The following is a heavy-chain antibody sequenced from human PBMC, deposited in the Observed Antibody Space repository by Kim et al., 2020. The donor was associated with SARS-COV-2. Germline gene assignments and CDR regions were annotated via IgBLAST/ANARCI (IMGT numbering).Heavy chain of an antibody. CDR1: GFTFSSYE. Sequence: GGSLRLSCAASGFTFSSYEMNWVRQAPGKGLEWVSYISSSGSTIYYADSVKGRFTISRDNAKNSLYLQMNSLRAEDTAVYYCARDTSSTYYDILTGYQRAGFDYWGQGTLVTDSS. CDR2: ISSSGSTI. V-gene: IGHV3-48*03. CDR3: ARDTSSTYYDILTGYQRAGFDY. J-gene: IGHJ4*02. D-gene: IGHD3-9*01.